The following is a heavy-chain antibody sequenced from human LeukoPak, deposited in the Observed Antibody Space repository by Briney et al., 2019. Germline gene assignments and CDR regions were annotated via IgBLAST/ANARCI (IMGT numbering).Heavy chain of an antibody. D-gene: IGHD2-21*01. CDR1: GYTFTGYY. V-gene: IGHV1-2*02. CDR3: AVAPGDY. CDR2: INPNTGDT. J-gene: IGHJ4*02. Sequence: ASVKVSCKASGYTFTGYYMHGVRQAPGQGLEWMGWINPNTGDTHYAQKFQGRVTLTRDTSITTVYMELSRLTSDDTAIFYCAVAPGDYWGQGTLVTVSS.